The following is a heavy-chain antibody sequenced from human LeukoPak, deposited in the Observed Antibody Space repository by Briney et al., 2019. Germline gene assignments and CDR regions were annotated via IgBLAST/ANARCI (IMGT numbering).Heavy chain of an antibody. CDR3: ARAAMGGYCSGGSCYSEPVPIDY. D-gene: IGHD2-15*01. J-gene: IGHJ4*02. CDR1: GFTFSSYA. Sequence: GGSLRLSCAASGFTFSSYAMSWVRQAPGKGLEWVSAISGSGGSTYYADSVKGRFTISRDNSKNTLYLQMNSLRAEDTAVYYCARAAMGGYCSGGSCYSEPVPIDYWGQGTLVTVSS. V-gene: IGHV3-23*01. CDR2: ISGSGGST.